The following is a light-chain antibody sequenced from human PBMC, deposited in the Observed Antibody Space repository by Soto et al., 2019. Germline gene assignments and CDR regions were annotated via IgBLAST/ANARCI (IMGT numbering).Light chain of an antibody. CDR2: GAS. CDR1: QSISSSF. V-gene: IGKV3-20*01. CDR3: QQYDNSPIT. Sequence: EIVLTQSPDTLSLSPGERASLSCGASQSISSSFLAWYQQKPGQAPRLLIYGASSRATGIPDRFSGTGSETDFTLTISRLEPEDFAVYYCQQYDNSPITFGQGTDW. J-gene: IGKJ5*01.